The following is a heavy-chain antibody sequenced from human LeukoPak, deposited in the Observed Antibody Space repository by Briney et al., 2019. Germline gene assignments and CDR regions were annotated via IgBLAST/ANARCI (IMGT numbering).Heavy chain of an antibody. CDR1: GYTFTSYA. CDR3: ARDRTMVRGVIITYFDP. V-gene: IGHV7-4-1*02. CDR2: INTNTGNP. J-gene: IGHJ5*02. Sequence: ASVKVSCKASGYTFTSYAMNWVRQAPGQGLEWMGWINTNTGNPTYAQGFTGRFVFSLDTSVSTAYLQISSLKAEDTAVYYCARDRTMVRGVIITYFDPWGQGTLVTVSS. D-gene: IGHD3-10*01.